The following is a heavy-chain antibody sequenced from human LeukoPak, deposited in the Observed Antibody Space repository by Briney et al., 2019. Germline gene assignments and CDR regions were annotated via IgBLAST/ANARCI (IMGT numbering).Heavy chain of an antibody. CDR2: IYWDDDK. J-gene: IGHJ3*02. CDR1: GFSLSTSPAG. CDR3: AHPLRGSGSYDDAFDI. Sequence: SGPTLVKPTQTLTLTCTFSGFSLSTSPAGMGWIRHPPGKALEWLALIYWDDDKRYSPSLKSRLTITKDTSKNPVVLTMTNMDPVDTATYYCAHPLRGSGSYDDAFDIWGQGTMVTVSS. D-gene: IGHD3-10*01. V-gene: IGHV2-5*02.